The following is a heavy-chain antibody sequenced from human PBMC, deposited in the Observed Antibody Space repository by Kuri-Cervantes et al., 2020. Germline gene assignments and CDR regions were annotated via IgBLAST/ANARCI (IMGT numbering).Heavy chain of an antibody. D-gene: IGHD4-17*01. V-gene: IGHV1-8*01. CDR1: GYTFTSYD. CDR2: MNPNSGNT. J-gene: IGHJ4*02. CDR3: AKVEVTTENFDY. Sequence: ASVKVSCKASGYTFTSYDINWVRQATGQGLEWMGWMNPNSGNTGYAQKFQGRVTMTRNTSISTAYMELSSLRSEDTALYYCAKVEVTTENFDYWGQGTLVTVSS.